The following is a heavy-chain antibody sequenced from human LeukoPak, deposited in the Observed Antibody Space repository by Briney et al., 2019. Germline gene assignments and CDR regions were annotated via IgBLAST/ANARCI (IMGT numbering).Heavy chain of an antibody. J-gene: IGHJ4*02. CDR1: GDTFTSYA. CDR3: ARDGSYYGSGSYLVY. D-gene: IGHD3-10*01. V-gene: IGHV1-69*06. CDR2: IIPIFGTT. Sequence: GAAVKVSFKASGDTFTSYANSWVPQAPGQGLEWMGGIIPIFGTTNYAQKFQGRVTITVDKSTSTAYMALSSLRSEDRAVYYCARDGSYYGSGSYLVYWGQGTLVTVS.